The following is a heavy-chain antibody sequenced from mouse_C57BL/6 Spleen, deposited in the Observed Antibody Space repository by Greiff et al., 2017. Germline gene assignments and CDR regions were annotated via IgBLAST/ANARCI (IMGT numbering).Heavy chain of an antibody. CDR3: TRALYDYDYAMDY. CDR1: GFTFSSYA. J-gene: IGHJ4*01. V-gene: IGHV5-9-1*02. Sequence: EVQGVESGEGLVKPGGSLKLSCAASGFTFSSYAMSWVRQTPEKRLEWVAYISSGGDYIYYADTVKGRFTISRDNARNTLYLQMSSLKSEDTAMYYCTRALYDYDYAMDYWGQGTSVTVSS. D-gene: IGHD2-4*01. CDR2: ISSGGDYI.